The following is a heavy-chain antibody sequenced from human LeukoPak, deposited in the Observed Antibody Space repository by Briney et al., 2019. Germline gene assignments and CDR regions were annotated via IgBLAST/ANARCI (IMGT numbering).Heavy chain of an antibody. Sequence: GGSLRLSCAASGFTFSSYSMNWVRQAPGKGLEWVSSISSSSSYIYYADSVKGRFTISRDNAKNSLYLQMNSLRAEDTAVYYCAREGNVLRFLEWLPDAFDIWGQGTMVTVSS. J-gene: IGHJ3*02. D-gene: IGHD3-3*01. CDR3: AREGNVLRFLEWLPDAFDI. V-gene: IGHV3-21*01. CDR2: ISSSSSYI. CDR1: GFTFSSYS.